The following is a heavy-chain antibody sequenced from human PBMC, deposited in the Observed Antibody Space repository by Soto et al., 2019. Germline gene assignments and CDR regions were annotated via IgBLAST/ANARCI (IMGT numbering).Heavy chain of an antibody. Sequence: GASVKVSCKASGYTFTSYGISCVRQAPGQGLEWMGWISAYNGNTNYAQKLQGRVTMTTDTSTSTAYMELRSLRSDDTAVYYCARDLYDYIWGSYRRTFDYWGQGTLVTVSS. CDR3: ARDLYDYIWGSYRRTFDY. J-gene: IGHJ4*02. V-gene: IGHV1-18*01. D-gene: IGHD3-16*02. CDR1: GYTFTSYG. CDR2: ISAYNGNT.